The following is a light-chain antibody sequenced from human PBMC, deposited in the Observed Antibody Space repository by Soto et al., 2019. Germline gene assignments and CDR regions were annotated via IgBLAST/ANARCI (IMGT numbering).Light chain of an antibody. J-gene: IGKJ2*01. V-gene: IGKV1-39*01. CDR1: QNIRNY. CDR2: AAS. CDR3: QQGHSTPYT. Sequence: DIQMTQSPSSLSASVGDRVTITCRASQNIRNYLNWYQQKPGDAPKLLIYAASTLQGAVPSRFSGSGSVTDFTLTISSLQPEDFATYHCQQGHSTPYTFGQGTRLEI.